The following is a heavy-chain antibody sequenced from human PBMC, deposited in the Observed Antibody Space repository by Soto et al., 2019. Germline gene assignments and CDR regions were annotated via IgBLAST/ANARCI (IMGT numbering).Heavy chain of an antibody. CDR1: GFTFSSYA. CDR3: VRDSAYAFDF. Sequence: GGSLRLSCAASGFTFSSYAMSWVRQAPGKGLEWVSAISGSGGSTYYADSVKGRFTISRDNARNTLYLEMNSLRDEDTALYYCVRDSAYAFDFWGRGTMVTVSS. V-gene: IGHV3-23*01. J-gene: IGHJ3*01. D-gene: IGHD2-21*02. CDR2: ISGSGGST.